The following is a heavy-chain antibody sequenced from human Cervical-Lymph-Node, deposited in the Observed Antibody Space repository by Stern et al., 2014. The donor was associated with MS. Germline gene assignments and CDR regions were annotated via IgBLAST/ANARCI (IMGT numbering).Heavy chain of an antibody. CDR1: GGTFNSYA. CDR2: FIPILGSS. D-gene: IGHD2-8*01. V-gene: IGHV1-69*01. CDR3: ARGSHQLYYAFEY. J-gene: IGHJ4*02. Sequence: VQLVESGAEVKQPGSSVKVSCKASGGTFNSYAINWVRQAPGQGLEWMGQFIPILGSSKYAQKFQGRVTITADESTTTAYVELNSLRSEDTAIYYCARGSHQLYYAFEYWGQGTLVTVSS.